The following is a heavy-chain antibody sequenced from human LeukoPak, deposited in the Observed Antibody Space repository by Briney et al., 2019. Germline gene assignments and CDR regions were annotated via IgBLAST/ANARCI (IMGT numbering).Heavy chain of an antibody. CDR3: ARDDKSDSWSWFDP. CDR2: ISAYNGNT. J-gene: IGHJ5*02. V-gene: IGHV1-18*01. D-gene: IGHD6-13*01. CDR1: RYTYTIHP. Sequence: PSVKASCKASRYTYTIHPLPQLPQAPGQGLDWMGWISAYNGNTKYAQKLQGRVTMTTDTSTSTAYMDLRSLRSGDTAVYYCARDDKSDSWSWFDPWGQGTLVTVSS.